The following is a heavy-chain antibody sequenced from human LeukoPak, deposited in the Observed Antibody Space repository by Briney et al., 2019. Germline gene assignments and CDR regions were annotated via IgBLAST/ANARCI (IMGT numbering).Heavy chain of an antibody. D-gene: IGHD6-13*01. V-gene: IGHV4-59*01. CDR3: ARDTGQGGAEAGYNWFDP. J-gene: IGHJ5*02. Sequence: SETLSLTCTVSGGSISSYYWSWIRQPPGKGLEWIGYIYYSGSTTYNPSLKSRVTISVDTPKNQFSLKLSSVTAADTAVYYCARDTGQGGAEAGYNWFDPWGQGTLVTVSS. CDR2: IYYSGST. CDR1: GGSISSYY.